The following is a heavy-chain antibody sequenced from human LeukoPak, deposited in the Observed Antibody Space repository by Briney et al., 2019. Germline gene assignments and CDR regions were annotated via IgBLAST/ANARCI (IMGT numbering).Heavy chain of an antibody. Sequence: GASVKVSCKASGYIFSSYDITWVRQAPGRGLEWMGWISLYNGNTNYAQKIQGRVTMTTDTSTSTAYMELRSLRSDDTAVYYCARNRGGMEGGLFYMDVWGKGTTVTVSS. CDR1: GYIFSSYD. V-gene: IGHV1-18*01. CDR3: ARNRGGMEGGLFYMDV. J-gene: IGHJ6*03. CDR2: ISLYNGNT. D-gene: IGHD3-10*01.